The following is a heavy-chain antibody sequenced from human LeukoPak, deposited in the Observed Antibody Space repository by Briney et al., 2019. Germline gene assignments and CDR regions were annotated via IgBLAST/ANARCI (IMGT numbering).Heavy chain of an antibody. V-gene: IGHV1-2*06. CDR3: ARDVSSTPNWEFDY. Sequence: GASVKVSCKTSGYTFADYFIHWVRQAPGQGLEWMGRINANSGGKEYEQKFQGRVTMTRDTSISTAYVEVNWLISDDTAIYYCARDVSSTPNWEFDYWGQGTLVTVSS. CDR2: INANSGGK. D-gene: IGHD1-26*01. CDR1: GYTFADYF. J-gene: IGHJ4*02.